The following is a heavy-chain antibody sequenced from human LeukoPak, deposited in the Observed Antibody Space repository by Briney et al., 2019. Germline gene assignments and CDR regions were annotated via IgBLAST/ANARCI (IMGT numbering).Heavy chain of an antibody. Sequence: PSETLSLTCTVSGASISTYFWSWIRQPAGKRMEGSGRVYASATTYYNPSLRSRVTLSIDTSKNQFSLSLNSVTAADTAVYYCAKTHCGGGSCDKFDPWGQGTLVTVSS. J-gene: IGHJ5*02. V-gene: IGHV4-4*07. CDR2: VYASATT. CDR3: AKTHCGGGSCDKFDP. CDR1: GASISTYF. D-gene: IGHD2-21*01.